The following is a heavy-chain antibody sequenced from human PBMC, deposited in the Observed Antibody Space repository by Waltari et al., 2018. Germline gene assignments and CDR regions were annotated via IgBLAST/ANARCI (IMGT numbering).Heavy chain of an antibody. CDR1: GFTFNTFW. CDR3: ARDWEGDRPNFDY. D-gene: IGHD1-26*01. CDR2: IKQDGSDT. V-gene: IGHV3-7*04. J-gene: IGHJ4*02. Sequence: EVQLVESGGGLVQPGGSLRLSCVASGFTFNTFWMSWVRQAPGKGLELVNEIKQDGSDTYYADSVEGRFTVSRDNAKNSLYLQMNSLRVEDTAVYYCARDWEGDRPNFDYWGQGTLVTVSS.